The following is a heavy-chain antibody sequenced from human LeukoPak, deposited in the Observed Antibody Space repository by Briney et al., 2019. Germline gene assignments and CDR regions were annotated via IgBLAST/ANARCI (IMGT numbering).Heavy chain of an antibody. V-gene: IGHV4-34*01. Sequence: SEALSLTCAVYGGSFSGYYWSWIRQPPGKGLEWIGEINHSGSTNYNPSLKGRVTISVDTSKNQFSLKLSSVTAADTAVHYCASPLGYCSGGSCSDYWGQGTLVTVTS. CDR2: INHSGST. CDR1: GGSFSGYY. CDR3: ASPLGYCSGGSCSDY. J-gene: IGHJ4*02. D-gene: IGHD2-15*01.